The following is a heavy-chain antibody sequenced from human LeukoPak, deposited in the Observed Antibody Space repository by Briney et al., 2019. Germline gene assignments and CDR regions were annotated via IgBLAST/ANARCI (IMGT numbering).Heavy chain of an antibody. Sequence: ASVKVSCKASGYTFTDYYIHGVRQAPGQGLEWMGRINPNSGDTNYAQRFQGRVTMARGASISTAYMELSRLTSDDTAVYFCARDHDSSGRTDDAFDIWGQGTMVTVSS. CDR1: GYTFTDYY. D-gene: IGHD3-22*01. V-gene: IGHV1-2*06. J-gene: IGHJ3*02. CDR3: ARDHDSSGRTDDAFDI. CDR2: INPNSGDT.